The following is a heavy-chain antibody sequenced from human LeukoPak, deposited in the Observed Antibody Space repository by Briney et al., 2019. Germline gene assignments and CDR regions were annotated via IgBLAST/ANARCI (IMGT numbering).Heavy chain of an antibody. CDR2: ISYDGSNK. J-gene: IGHJ6*02. V-gene: IGHV3-30-3*01. CDR3: ARDIVVVPAAITSTGYYYYYGMDV. D-gene: IGHD2-2*02. CDR1: GFTFSSYA. Sequence: GGSPRLSCAASGFTFSSYAMHWVRQAPGKGLEWVAVISYDGSNKYYADSVKGRFTISRDNSKNTLYLQMNSLRAEDTAVYYCARDIVVVPAAITSTGYYYYYGMDVWGQGTTVTVSS.